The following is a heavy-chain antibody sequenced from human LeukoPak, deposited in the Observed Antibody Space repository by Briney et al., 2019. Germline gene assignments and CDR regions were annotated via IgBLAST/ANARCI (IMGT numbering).Heavy chain of an antibody. CDR2: INTDGSAT. CDR1: GFNFSIYW. J-gene: IGHJ4*02. V-gene: IGHV3-74*03. D-gene: IGHD6-13*01. CDR3: ARGTAATAGIDY. Sequence: GGSLRLSCAVSGFNFSIYWIHWVRQAPGKGLVWVSLINTDGSATTYGDSAKGRFTVSRDNDKNTLFLDMHSVRVEDTAVYYCARGTAATAGIDYWGQGALVTVSS.